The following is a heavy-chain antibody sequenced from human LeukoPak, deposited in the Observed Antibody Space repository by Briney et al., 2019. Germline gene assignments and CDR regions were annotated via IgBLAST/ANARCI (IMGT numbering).Heavy chain of an antibody. J-gene: IGHJ1*01. V-gene: IGHV4-31*03. CDR3: ASVDTAMVTGYFQH. Sequence: SLSLTCTVSGGSISSGGYYWSWIRQHPGQGLEWIGYIYYSGSTYYNPSLKSRVTISVDTSKNQFSLKLSSVTAADTAVYYCASVDTAMVTGYFQHWGQGTLVTVSS. CDR1: GGSISSGGYY. CDR2: IYYSGST. D-gene: IGHD5-18*01.